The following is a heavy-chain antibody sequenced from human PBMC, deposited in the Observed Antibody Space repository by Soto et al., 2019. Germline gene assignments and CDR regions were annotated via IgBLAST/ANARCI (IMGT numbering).Heavy chain of an antibody. CDR2: LSYDGSNK. J-gene: IGHJ6*02. CDR1: GFTFSSYG. Sequence: QVQLVESGGGVVQHGRSLRLYCAASGFTFSSYGMHWVSQAPGKGLEWVAVLSYDGSNKYYADSVKGRFTISRDNSKNTLDLKMHSLRAEDTAVYYCATDLAPIVTNTMDVWGQGTTVTVSS. V-gene: IGHV3-30*03. CDR3: ATDLAPIVTNTMDV. D-gene: IGHD1-26*01.